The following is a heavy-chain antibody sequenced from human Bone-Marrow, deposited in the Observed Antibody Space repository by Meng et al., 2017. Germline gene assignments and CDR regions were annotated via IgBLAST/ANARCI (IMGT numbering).Heavy chain of an antibody. CDR1: GGTFSSYA. Sequence: QWQLGQSGAEVKKPGSSVKVSCKASGGTFSSYAISWVRQAPGQGLEWMGGIIPIFGTANYAQKFQGRVTITADESTSTAYMELSSLRSEDTAVYYCARDEDISAAGKLFGDYWGQGTLVTVSS. J-gene: IGHJ4*02. CDR2: IIPIFGTA. CDR3: ARDEDISAAGKLFGDY. V-gene: IGHV1-69*01. D-gene: IGHD6-13*01.